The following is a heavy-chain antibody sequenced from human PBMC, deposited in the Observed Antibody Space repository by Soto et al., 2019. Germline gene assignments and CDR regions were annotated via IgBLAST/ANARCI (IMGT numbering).Heavy chain of an antibody. J-gene: IGHJ4*02. CDR1: GYTFTGYY. V-gene: IGHV1-2*02. D-gene: IGHD5-12*01. CDR3: ARWRDSGYDYYFDY. CDR2: INPNSGGT. Sequence: ASVKVSCKASGYTFTGYYMHWVRQAPGQGLEWMGWINPNSGGTNYAQKFQGRVTMTRDTSISTAYMELRRLRSDDTAVYYCARWRDSGYDYYFDYWGQGTLVTVSS.